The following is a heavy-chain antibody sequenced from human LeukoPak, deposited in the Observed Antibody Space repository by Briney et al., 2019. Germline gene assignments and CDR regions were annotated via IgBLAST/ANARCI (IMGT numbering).Heavy chain of an antibody. Sequence: GGSLRLSCAASGFTVSSNYMSWVRQAPGKGLEWVSVIYSGGSTYYADSVKGRFTISRDNAENLLSLQMNSLRVEDTAMYYCARLLGQSTIYDLWGQGTLVTVSS. CDR2: IYSGGST. D-gene: IGHD5/OR15-5a*01. J-gene: IGHJ5*02. CDR3: ARLLGQSTIYDL. V-gene: IGHV3-66*04. CDR1: GFTVSSNY.